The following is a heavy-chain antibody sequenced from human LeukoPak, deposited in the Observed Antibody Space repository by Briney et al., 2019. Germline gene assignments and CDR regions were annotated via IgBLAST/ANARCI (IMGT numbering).Heavy chain of an antibody. J-gene: IGHJ4*02. Sequence: PGGSLRLSCAASGFTFSSYAMSWVRQAPGKGLEWVSAISGSGGSTYYADSVKGRFTISGDNSKNTLYLQMNSLRAEDTAVYYCAKDPYDSSGYYYSWWGQGTLVTVSS. D-gene: IGHD3-22*01. CDR1: GFTFSSYA. CDR3: AKDPYDSSGYYYSW. CDR2: ISGSGGST. V-gene: IGHV3-23*01.